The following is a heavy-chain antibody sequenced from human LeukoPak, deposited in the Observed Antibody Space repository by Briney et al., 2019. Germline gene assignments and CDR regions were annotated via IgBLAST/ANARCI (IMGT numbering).Heavy chain of an antibody. CDR2: ISGSGGST. CDR1: GFTFSSYA. J-gene: IGHJ4*02. D-gene: IGHD3-3*01. V-gene: IGHV3-23*01. CDR3: AKTRGFFWQVGFDY. Sequence: GGSLRLSCAASGFTFSSYAMHWVRQAPGKGLEWVSAISGSGGSTYYADSVKGRFTISRDNSKNTLYLQMNSLRAEDTAVYYCAKTRGFFWQVGFDYWGQGTLVTVSS.